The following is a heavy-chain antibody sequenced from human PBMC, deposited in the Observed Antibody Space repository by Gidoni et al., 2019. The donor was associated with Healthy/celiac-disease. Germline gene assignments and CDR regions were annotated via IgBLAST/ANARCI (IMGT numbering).Heavy chain of an antibody. Sequence: VQLVESGGVLVNPGGSLRLSRAASGFTFSSYSMNWFRQAPGKGLEWVSSISSSSSYIYYADSVKGRVTISRDNDKNLLYLQMNSLRAEDTAVYYCALSRNAAAVTFFDDLGQGTLVTVSS. CDR3: ALSRNAAAVTFFDD. D-gene: IGHD6-25*01. CDR1: GFTFSSYS. CDR2: ISSSSSYI. V-gene: IGHV3-21*01. J-gene: IGHJ4*02.